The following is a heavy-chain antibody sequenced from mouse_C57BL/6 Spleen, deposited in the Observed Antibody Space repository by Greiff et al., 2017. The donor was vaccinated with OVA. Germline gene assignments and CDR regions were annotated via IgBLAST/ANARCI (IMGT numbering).Heavy chain of an antibody. D-gene: IGHD4-1*01. Sequence: EVMLVESGGGLVKPGGSLKLSCAASGFTFSSYAMSWVRQTPEKRLEWVATISDGGSYTYYPDNVKGRFTISRDNAKNNLYLQMSHLKSEDTAMYYCAREGGLGRTYAMDYWGQGTSVTVSS. V-gene: IGHV5-4*01. CDR3: AREGGLGRTYAMDY. J-gene: IGHJ4*01. CDR2: ISDGGSYT. CDR1: GFTFSSYA.